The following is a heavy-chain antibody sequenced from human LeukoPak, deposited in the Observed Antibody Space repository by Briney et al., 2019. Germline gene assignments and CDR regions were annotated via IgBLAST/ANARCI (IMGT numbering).Heavy chain of an antibody. J-gene: IGHJ3*02. Sequence: GGSLRLSCAASGFTFDDYAMHWVRQAPGKGLEWVSGISWNSGSIGYADSVKGRFTISRDNAKNSLYLQMNSLRAEDTAMYYCAKDYSSGWYELGAFDIWGQGTMVTVSS. V-gene: IGHV3-9*01. CDR1: GFTFDDYA. CDR3: AKDYSSGWYELGAFDI. CDR2: ISWNSGSI. D-gene: IGHD6-19*01.